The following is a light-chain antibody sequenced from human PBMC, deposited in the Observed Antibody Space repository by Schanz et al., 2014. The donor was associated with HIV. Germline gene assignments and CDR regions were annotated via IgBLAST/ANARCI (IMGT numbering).Light chain of an antibody. V-gene: IGLV1-40*01. CDR3: SSYAGSRTVA. J-gene: IGLJ2*01. CDR1: SSNIGAGYD. CDR2: DNT. Sequence: QSVLAQPPSVSGAPGQRVTISCTGTSSNIGAGYDVHWYQLLPGTAPTLLIFDNTNRPSGVPDRYSGSKSGNTASLTVSGLQAEDEAEYYCSSYAGSRTVAFGGGTKLTVL.